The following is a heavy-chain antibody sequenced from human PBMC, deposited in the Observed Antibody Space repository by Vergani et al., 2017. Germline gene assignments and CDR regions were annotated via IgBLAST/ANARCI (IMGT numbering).Heavy chain of an antibody. V-gene: IGHV3-9*01. Sequence: EVQLLESGGGLVQPGGSLRLSCAASGFTFSSYSMNWVRQAPGKGLEWVSGISWNSGSIGYADSVKGRFTISRDNAKNSLYLQMNSLRAEDTALYYCAKGFDFWSGYHPFDYWGQGTLVTVSS. CDR1: GFTFSSYS. D-gene: IGHD3-3*01. J-gene: IGHJ4*02. CDR3: AKGFDFWSGYHPFDY. CDR2: ISWNSGSI.